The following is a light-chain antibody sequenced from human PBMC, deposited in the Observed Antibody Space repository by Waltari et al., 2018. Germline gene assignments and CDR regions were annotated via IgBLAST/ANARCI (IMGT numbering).Light chain of an antibody. J-gene: IGLJ3*02. V-gene: IGLV2-23*02. CDR1: SSDIGRYEI. Sequence: QSALTQPASVSGSPGQSVTISCTGASSDIGRYEIVSWYHKPPGNAPKPIICDVSKRPSGVSDRFSGSKSGDTASLTISGLQFEDEADYYCCSYAGNYIWVFGGGTRLTVL. CDR3: CSYAGNYIWV. CDR2: DVS.